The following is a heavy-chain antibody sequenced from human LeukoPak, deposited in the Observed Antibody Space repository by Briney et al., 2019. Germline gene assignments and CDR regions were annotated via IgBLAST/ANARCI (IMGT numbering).Heavy chain of an antibody. J-gene: IGHJ4*02. CDR2: ISYDGSNK. D-gene: IGHD6-19*01. Sequence: GGSLRLSCAASGFTFSSYGMHWVRQAPGKGLEWVAVISYDGSNKYYADSVKGRFTISRDNSKNTLYLQMNSLRAEDTAVYYCAREAPNSSGWYDYWGQGTLVTVSS. V-gene: IGHV3-30*03. CDR3: AREAPNSSGWYDY. CDR1: GFTFSSYG.